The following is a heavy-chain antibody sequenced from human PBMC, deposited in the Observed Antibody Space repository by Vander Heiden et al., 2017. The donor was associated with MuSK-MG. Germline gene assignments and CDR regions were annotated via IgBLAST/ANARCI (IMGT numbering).Heavy chain of an antibody. J-gene: IGHJ6*02. D-gene: IGHD2-2*03. CDR1: GYTFTSYG. V-gene: IGHV1-18*01. CDR3: ARDPFPPWICPYYYYGMDV. Sequence: QVQLVQSGAEVKKPGASVKVSCKASGYTFTSYGISWVRQAPGQGLEWMGWISAYNGNTNYAQKLQGRVTMTTDTSTSTAYMELRSLRSDDTAVYYCARDPFPPWICPYYYYGMDVWGQGTTVTVSS. CDR2: ISAYNGNT.